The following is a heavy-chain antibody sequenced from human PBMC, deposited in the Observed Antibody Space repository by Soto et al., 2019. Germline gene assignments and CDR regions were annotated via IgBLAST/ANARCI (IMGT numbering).Heavy chain of an antibody. CDR3: SRGTSIAARQVVVVAHWFDP. Sequence: SETLSPTCGVYGGSFSGYYWSWIRQPPGKGLEWIGEIIHSGSTNYNPSLKSRVTISVATSKNQFSLNLSPVTAADTAVSDCSRGTSIAARQVVVVAHWFDPWGQGTLVTVSS. D-gene: IGHD6-6*01. V-gene: IGHV4-34*01. CDR2: IIHSGST. CDR1: GGSFSGYY. J-gene: IGHJ5*02.